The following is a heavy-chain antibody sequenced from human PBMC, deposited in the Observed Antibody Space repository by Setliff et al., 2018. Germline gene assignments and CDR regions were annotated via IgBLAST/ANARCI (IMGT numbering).Heavy chain of an antibody. D-gene: IGHD2-8*01. CDR3: ARSAANGGHDPFDI. Sequence: GSLRLSCAASGVTFTKAWMSLVRQAPGKGLEWVSSISDSSLHIYYRDSVKGRFTIFRDNAKDSLYLQMNSLRADDTAVYHCARSAANGGHDPFDIWGQGTMVTVSS. J-gene: IGHJ3*02. CDR1: GVTFTKAW. V-gene: IGHV3-21*01. CDR2: ISDSSLHI.